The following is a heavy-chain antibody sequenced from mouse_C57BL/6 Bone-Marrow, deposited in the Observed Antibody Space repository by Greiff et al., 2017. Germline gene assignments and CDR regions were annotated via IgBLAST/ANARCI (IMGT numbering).Heavy chain of an antibody. CDR2: IWTGGGT. D-gene: IGHD2-5*01. V-gene: IGHV2-9-1*01. Sequence: VMLVESGPGLVAPSQSLSITCTVSGFSLTSYAISWVRQPPGKGLEWLGVIWTGGGTNYNSALKSRLSISKDNSKSQVFLKMNSLQTDDTARYYCARRPYYSNLSMDYWGQGTSVTVSS. J-gene: IGHJ4*01. CDR3: ARRPYYSNLSMDY. CDR1: GFSLTSYA.